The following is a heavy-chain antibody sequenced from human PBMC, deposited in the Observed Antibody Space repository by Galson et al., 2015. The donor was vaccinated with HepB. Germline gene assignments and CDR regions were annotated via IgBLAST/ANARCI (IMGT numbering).Heavy chain of an antibody. CDR3: AGRAPGDY. D-gene: IGHD3-10*01. CDR1: GFTVSNNY. Sequence: SLRLSCAASGFTVSNNYMTWVRQAPGKGLEWVSIISSGGNTYYADSVKGRFTISRDNLKNTLYLQMNSLRVEDTAVYYCAGRAPGDYWGPGTLVTVSS. CDR2: ISSGGNT. V-gene: IGHV3-66*01. J-gene: IGHJ4*02.